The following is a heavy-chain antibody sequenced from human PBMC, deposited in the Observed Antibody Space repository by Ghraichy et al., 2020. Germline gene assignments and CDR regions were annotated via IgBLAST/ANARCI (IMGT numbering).Heavy chain of an antibody. CDR1: GFTFSSYW. V-gene: IGHV3-74*01. CDR3: VKDLVGGGFGAYGMDV. D-gene: IGHD2-21*01. Sequence: GGSLRLSCAASGFTFSSYWMHWVRQAPGKGLVWVSRINSDGGSTTYADSVKGRFTISKDNAKNTLYLHMNSLRAEDTAVYYCVKDLVGGGFGAYGMDVWGQGTTVTVSS. J-gene: IGHJ6*02. CDR2: INSDGGST.